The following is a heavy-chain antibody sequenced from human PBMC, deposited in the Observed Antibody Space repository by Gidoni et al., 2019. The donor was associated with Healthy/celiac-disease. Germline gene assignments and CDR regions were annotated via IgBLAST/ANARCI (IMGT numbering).Heavy chain of an antibody. D-gene: IGHD1-26*01. CDR3: ARDLAYSGSYDAFDI. CDR1: GGSISSYY. V-gene: IGHV4-59*01. Sequence: QVQLQESGPGLVKPSETLSLTCTVPGGSISSYYWSWLRQPPGKGLEWIGYIYYSGSTNYNPSLKSRVTISVDTSKNQFSLKLSSVTAADTAVYYCARDLAYSGSYDAFDIWGQGTMVTVSS. J-gene: IGHJ3*02. CDR2: IYYSGST.